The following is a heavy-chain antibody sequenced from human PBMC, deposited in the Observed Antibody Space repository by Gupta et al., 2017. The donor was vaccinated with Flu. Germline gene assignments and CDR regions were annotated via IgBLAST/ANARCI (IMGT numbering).Heavy chain of an antibody. CDR2: IYYSEST. CDR3: ARERGGEVRGEYGMDV. Sequence: QVQLQESGPGLVKPSQTLSLTCTVSGDSISSYGYYWSWIRQHPGKGLEWIGYIYYSESTYYNPSLNRRVTLSLETSKNQFSLRLSSVTAADTAVYFCARERGGEVRGEYGMDVWGQGTTVTVSS. J-gene: IGHJ6*02. CDR1: GDSISSYGYY. D-gene: IGHD3-10*01. V-gene: IGHV4-31*03.